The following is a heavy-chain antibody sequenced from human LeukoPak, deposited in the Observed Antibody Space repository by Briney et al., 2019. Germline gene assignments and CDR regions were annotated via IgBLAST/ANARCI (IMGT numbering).Heavy chain of an antibody. D-gene: IGHD2/OR15-2a*01. CDR2: ILQAGSEK. J-gene: IGHJ4*02. CDR3: ARAGAYSNSSSAGL. Sequence: GGSLRLSCAASGFTFSSYWMSWVRQTPGKGLEWVAIILQAGSEKHYVASVKGRFTISRDNAKNSVYLQMNSLRAEDTDVYYCARAGAYSNSSSAGLWGQGTLVTVSS. V-gene: IGHV3-7*01. CDR1: GFTFSSYW.